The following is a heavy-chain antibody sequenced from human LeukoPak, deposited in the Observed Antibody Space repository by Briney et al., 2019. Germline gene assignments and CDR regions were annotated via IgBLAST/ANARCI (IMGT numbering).Heavy chain of an antibody. CDR1: EFSFSSNT. J-gene: IGHJ6*03. V-gene: IGHV3-30*04. CDR2: ISYDATNK. CDR3: ARAANETSTRGNYYYYYMDV. Sequence: PGRSLRLSCAASEFSFSSNTMLWVRQDPGKGLEWVAVISYDATNKYYADSVKGRFTISRDNSKNTLYLQMNSLSAEDTAVYYCARAANETSTRGNYYYYYMDVWGRGTTVTVSS.